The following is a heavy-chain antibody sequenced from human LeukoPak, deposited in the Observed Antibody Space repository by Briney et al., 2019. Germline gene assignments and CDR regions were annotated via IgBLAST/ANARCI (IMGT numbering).Heavy chain of an antibody. CDR3: SREASCDSTTCPQDY. V-gene: IGHV1-2*02. D-gene: IGHD2-21*01. CDR1: GYTFTGHF. Sequence: ASVSVSCTASGYTFTGHFSFWVRQSPGQGLELMAWINPDTGVTNYAQMLQGRVTLVSDTTISTAYMEISRLTPDDTALYYCSREASCDSTTCPQDYWGQGTLLTVSS. J-gene: IGHJ4*02. CDR2: INPDTGVT.